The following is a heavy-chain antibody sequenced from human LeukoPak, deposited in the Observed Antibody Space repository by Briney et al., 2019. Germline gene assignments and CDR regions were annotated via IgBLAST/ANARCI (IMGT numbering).Heavy chain of an antibody. CDR1: GFTFSSYS. Sequence: GGSLRLSCAASGFTFSSYSTNWVRQAPGKGLEWVSSISSSSSYIYYADSVKGRFTISRDNAKNSLYLQMNSLRAEDTAVYYCARDLNLVAAAGGYWGQGTLVTVSS. V-gene: IGHV3-21*01. CDR3: ARDLNLVAAAGGY. D-gene: IGHD6-13*01. J-gene: IGHJ4*02. CDR2: ISSSSSYI.